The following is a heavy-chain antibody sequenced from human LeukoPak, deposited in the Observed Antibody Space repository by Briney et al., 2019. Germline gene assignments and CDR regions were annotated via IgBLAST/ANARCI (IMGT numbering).Heavy chain of an antibody. V-gene: IGHV3-30*01. CDR3: ARDLSIAATLGAFDI. CDR1: GFTFSSYA. D-gene: IGHD6-6*01. CDR2: ISYDGSNK. Sequence: GGSLRLSCAASGFTFSSYAMHWVRQAPGKGLEWVAVISYDGSNKYYADSVKGRFTISRDNSKNTLYLQMNSLRAEDTALYYCARDLSIAATLGAFDIWGQGTMVTVSS. J-gene: IGHJ3*02.